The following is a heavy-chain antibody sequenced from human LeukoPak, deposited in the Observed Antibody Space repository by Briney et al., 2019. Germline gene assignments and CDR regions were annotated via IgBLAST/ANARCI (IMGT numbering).Heavy chain of an antibody. J-gene: IGHJ6*03. CDR1: GYTLTELS. Sequence: ASVKVSCKVSGYTLTELSMHWVRQAPGQGLEWMGWINTNTGNPTYAQGFTGRFVFSLDTSVSTAYLQISSLKAEDTAVFYCARGMITRYYYYYMDVWGKGTTVTVSS. D-gene: IGHD3-16*01. V-gene: IGHV7-4-1*02. CDR3: ARGMITRYYYYYMDV. CDR2: INTNTGNP.